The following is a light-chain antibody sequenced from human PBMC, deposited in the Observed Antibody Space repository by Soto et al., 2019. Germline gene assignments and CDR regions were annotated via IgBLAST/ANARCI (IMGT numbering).Light chain of an antibody. V-gene: IGKV1-9*01. CDR3: QQLNTSPVP. CDR1: QGVSRY. J-gene: IGKJ4*01. CDR2: AAS. Sequence: IQLTQSPSSLSASVGDSVTITCRASQGVSRYLSWYQQKPGRAPILLISAASTLQSGVPARFSGSGSGTDFTLSITSLQPEDFATYYCQQLNTSPVPFGGGTKVEIK.